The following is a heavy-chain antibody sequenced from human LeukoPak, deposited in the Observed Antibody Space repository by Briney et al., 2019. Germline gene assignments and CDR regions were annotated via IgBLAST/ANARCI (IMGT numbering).Heavy chain of an antibody. CDR1: GDSISDYS. Sequence: SETLSLTCTVSGDSISDYSWSWLRKPPGKGLEWIGYIYNSGRTIYNPSLKGRVTLSVDTSKKQFSLKLSSVTAADTAVYYCARENYDILAGTAFDYWGQGTLVTVSS. J-gene: IGHJ4*02. CDR2: IYNSGRT. D-gene: IGHD3-9*01. V-gene: IGHV4-59*01. CDR3: ARENYDILAGTAFDY.